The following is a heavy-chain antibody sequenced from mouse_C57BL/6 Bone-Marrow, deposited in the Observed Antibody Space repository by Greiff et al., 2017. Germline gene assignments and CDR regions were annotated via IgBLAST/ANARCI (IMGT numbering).Heavy chain of an antibody. Sequence: VQLQQSGPELVKPGASVKISCKASGYAFSSSWMNWVKQRPGKGLEWIGRIYPGDGDTNYNGKFKGKATLTADKSSSTAYMQLSSLTSADSAVYFCARSKTAQADYFDYWGQGTTLTVSS. CDR1: GYAFSSSW. D-gene: IGHD3-2*02. V-gene: IGHV1-82*01. J-gene: IGHJ2*01. CDR3: ARSKTAQADYFDY. CDR2: IYPGDGDT.